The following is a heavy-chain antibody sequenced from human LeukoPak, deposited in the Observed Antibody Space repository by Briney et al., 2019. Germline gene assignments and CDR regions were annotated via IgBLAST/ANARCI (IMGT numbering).Heavy chain of an antibody. CDR1: GYTFTSYY. Sequence: GASVKVSCKASGYTFTSYYMHWVRQAPGQGLEGMGWISAYNGNTNYAQKLQGRVTMTTDTSTSTAYMELRSLRSDDTAVYYCARLVVVAATFMGPTNYYGMDVWGQGTTVTVSS. V-gene: IGHV1-18*04. CDR3: ARLVVVAATFMGPTNYYGMDV. D-gene: IGHD2-15*01. J-gene: IGHJ6*02. CDR2: ISAYNGNT.